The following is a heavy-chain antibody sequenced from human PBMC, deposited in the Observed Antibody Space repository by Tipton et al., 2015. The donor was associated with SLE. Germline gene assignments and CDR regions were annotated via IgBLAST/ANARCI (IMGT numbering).Heavy chain of an antibody. CDR1: GGSISSGSYY. J-gene: IGHJ4*02. CDR2: IYTSGST. D-gene: IGHD1-26*01. V-gene: IGHV4-61*02. Sequence: LSLTCTVSGGSISSGSYYWSWIRQPAGKGLEWIGRIYTSGSTNYNPSLKSRVTISVDTSKNQFSLKLSSVTAADTAVYYCARDTYSGSFNFDYWGQGTLVTVSS. CDR3: ARDTYSGSFNFDY.